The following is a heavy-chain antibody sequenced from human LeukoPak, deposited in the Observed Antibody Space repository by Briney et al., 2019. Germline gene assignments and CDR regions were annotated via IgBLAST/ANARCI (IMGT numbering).Heavy chain of an antibody. Sequence: PGGSLRLSCAASGFSFSDYYMNWVRQAPGKGLEWVSYISSSSSTIYYADSVKGRFTTSRDNAKNSLYLQMNSLRAEDTAVYYCASPFDYWGQGTLVTVSS. J-gene: IGHJ4*02. CDR3: ASPFDY. CDR1: GFSFSDYY. CDR2: ISSSSSTI. V-gene: IGHV3-11*04.